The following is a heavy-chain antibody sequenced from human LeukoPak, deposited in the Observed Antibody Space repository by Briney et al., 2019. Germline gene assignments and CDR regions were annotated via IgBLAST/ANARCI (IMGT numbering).Heavy chain of an antibody. CDR3: AKDRRIQLWLGFDY. CDR1: GFTFSSFA. CDR2: ISDRGGST. J-gene: IGHJ4*02. Sequence: GGSLRLSCAASGFTFSSFAMSWIRQAPGKGLEWVSSISDRGGSTHYADSVKGRFTISRDNSKNTLYLQMNSLRAEDTAVYYCAKDRRIQLWLGFDYWGQGTLVTVSS. V-gene: IGHV3-23*01. D-gene: IGHD5-18*01.